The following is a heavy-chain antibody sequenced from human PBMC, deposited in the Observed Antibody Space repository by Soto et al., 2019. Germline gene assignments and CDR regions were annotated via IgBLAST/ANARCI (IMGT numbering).Heavy chain of an antibody. Sequence: PGGSLRFWSTASRFTFSSHSMNWARQSPGKMLELLSSISNISSYIYYSDYVKCRFTICRDTHQNSLYLQRKSLKAEDTAVYYCARCQPPTSRKASIEARLYWFDPGGQGTLVTVSS. CDR1: RFTFSSHS. CDR3: ARCQPPTSRKASIEARLYWFDP. J-gene: IGHJ5*02. D-gene: IGHD6-6*01. V-gene: IGHV3-21*01. CDR2: ISNISSYI.